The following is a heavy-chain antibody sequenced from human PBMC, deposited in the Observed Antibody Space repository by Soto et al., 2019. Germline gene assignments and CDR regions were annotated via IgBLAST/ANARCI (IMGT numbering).Heavy chain of an antibody. D-gene: IGHD3-3*01. CDR3: ARAYDPRPYFDY. Sequence: PSETLSLTCTVSGGSISSGGYYWSWIRQHPGKGLEWIGYIYYSGSTYYNPSLKSRVTISVDMSKNQFSLKLSSVTAADTAVYYCARAYDPRPYFDYWGQGTLVTVSS. CDR1: GGSISSGGYY. V-gene: IGHV4-31*03. J-gene: IGHJ4*02. CDR2: IYYSGST.